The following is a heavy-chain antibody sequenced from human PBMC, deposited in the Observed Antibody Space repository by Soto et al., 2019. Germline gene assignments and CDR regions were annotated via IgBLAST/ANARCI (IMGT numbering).Heavy chain of an antibody. D-gene: IGHD3-16*02. J-gene: IGHJ3*02. CDR1: GGSISSGDYY. Sequence: QVQLQESGQGLVKPSQTLSLTCNVSGGSISSGDYYWSWIRQPPGKGLECIGYIYFSESTSYNPSLRRRVTIPGDKSKDQFSLRLTSVTAADTAVYYCGILDMFTFGGVIGPNDAFDSWGQGKMVNVSS. CDR3: GILDMFTFGGVIGPNDAFDS. V-gene: IGHV4-30-4*01. CDR2: IYFSEST.